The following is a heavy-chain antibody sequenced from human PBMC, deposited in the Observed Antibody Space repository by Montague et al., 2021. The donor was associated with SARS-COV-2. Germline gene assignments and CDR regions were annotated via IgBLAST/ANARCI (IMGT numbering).Heavy chain of an antibody. CDR3: ARVAYDFWSGLSWGAFDI. D-gene: IGHD3-3*01. Sequence: LSLSLSASGFTFSSYEMNWVRQAPGKGLEWVSYISSSGSTIYYADSVKGRFTISRDNAKNSLYLQMNSLRAEDTAVYYCARVAYDFWSGLSWGAFDIWGQGTMVTVSS. J-gene: IGHJ3*02. CDR2: ISSSGSTI. V-gene: IGHV3-48*03. CDR1: GFTFSSYE.